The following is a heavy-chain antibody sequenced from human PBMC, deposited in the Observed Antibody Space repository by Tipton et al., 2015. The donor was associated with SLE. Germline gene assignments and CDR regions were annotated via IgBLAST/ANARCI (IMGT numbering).Heavy chain of an antibody. CDR3: ASLPGRYQLLGDDF. V-gene: IGHV3-7*01. J-gene: IGHJ4*02. CDR1: EFTFSSHG. Sequence: LSLTCVASEFTFSSHGMSWVRQAPGKGLEWVANMKQDASEIYYVDSVKGRFTISRDNARNSLFLQMNSLRVEDTAVYYCASLPGRYQLLGDDFWGQGTLVTVSS. CDR2: MKQDASEI. D-gene: IGHD2-2*01.